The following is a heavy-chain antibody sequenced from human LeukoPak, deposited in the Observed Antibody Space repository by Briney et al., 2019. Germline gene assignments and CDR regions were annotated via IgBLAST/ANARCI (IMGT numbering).Heavy chain of an antibody. CDR1: GGTFSSYA. J-gene: IGHJ6*03. D-gene: IGHD2-2*01. CDR2: IIPIFGTA. Sequence: SVKVSCKASGGTFSSYAISWVRQAPGQGLEWMGGIIPIFGTANYAQKFQGRVTITTDESTSTAYMELSSLRSEDTAVYYCARARGLYQLLRAHYYYYYMDVWAKGPRSPSP. V-gene: IGHV1-69*05. CDR3: ARARGLYQLLRAHYYYYYMDV.